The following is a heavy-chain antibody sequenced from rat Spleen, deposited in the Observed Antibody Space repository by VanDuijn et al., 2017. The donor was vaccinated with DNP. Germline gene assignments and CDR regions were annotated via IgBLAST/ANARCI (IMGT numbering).Heavy chain of an antibody. J-gene: IGHJ2*01. CDR3: TSNPHIRTAAPFDY. V-gene: IGHV5-31*01. CDR1: AFIFSNYW. CDR2: ITNTGDST. Sequence: EVQLVESGGGPVQPGRSLKLSCVASAFIFSNYWMTWIRQAPGKGLAWVAFITNTGDSTYYSDSVKGRFSLSRDNAKSTLYLQLNSLRSEDTATYYCTSNPHIRTAAPFDYWGQGVMVTVSS. D-gene: IGHD3-8*01.